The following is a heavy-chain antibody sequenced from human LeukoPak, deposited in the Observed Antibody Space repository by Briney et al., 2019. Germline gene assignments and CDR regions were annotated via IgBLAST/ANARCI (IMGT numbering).Heavy chain of an antibody. CDR1: GFTFTSYA. Sequence: GGSLRLSCAASGFTFTSYAMNWVRQAPGKGLDWVSAISGSGGSTYYADSVKGRFTISRDNSKNTLYLQMNSLRAEDTAVYYCAKPRPSYSSSWYDHWGQGTLVTVSS. CDR2: ISGSGGST. J-gene: IGHJ5*02. V-gene: IGHV3-23*01. CDR3: AKPRPSYSSSWYDH. D-gene: IGHD6-13*01.